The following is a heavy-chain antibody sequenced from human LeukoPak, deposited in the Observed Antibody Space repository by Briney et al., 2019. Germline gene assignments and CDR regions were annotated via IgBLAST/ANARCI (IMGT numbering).Heavy chain of an antibody. CDR2: IYSGGST. D-gene: IGHD1-26*01. Sequence: GGSLRLSCAASGFTVSSSYMSWVRQAPGKGLEWVSVIYSGGSTYYADSVKGRFTISRDNSKNTLYLQMNSLRAEDTAVYYCARLSKSYSIFDYWGQGTLVTVSS. CDR3: ARLSKSYSIFDY. J-gene: IGHJ4*02. V-gene: IGHV3-53*01. CDR1: GFTVSSSY.